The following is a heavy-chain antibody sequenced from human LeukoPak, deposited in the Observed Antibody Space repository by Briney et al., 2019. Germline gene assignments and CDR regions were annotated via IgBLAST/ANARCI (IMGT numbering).Heavy chain of an antibody. V-gene: IGHV3-64D*06. CDR2: ITNDGGST. CDR1: GFTFSSSP. CDR3: VKPQYRSGWLGY. Sequence: PGGSLRLSCSASGFTFSSSPMHWVRQAPGKGLEYVSAITNDGGSTYSADSVRGRFTISRDNSKNTLYLQMSSLRADDTAVYYCVKPQYRSGWLGYWGQGTLVTVSS. D-gene: IGHD6-19*01. J-gene: IGHJ4*02.